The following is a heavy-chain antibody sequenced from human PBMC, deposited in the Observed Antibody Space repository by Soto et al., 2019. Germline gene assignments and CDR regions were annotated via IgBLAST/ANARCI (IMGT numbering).Heavy chain of an antibody. CDR1: GFTFSSYS. V-gene: IGHV3-21*01. Sequence: EGSLRLSCAASGFTFSSYSMNWVRQAPGKGLEWVSSISSSSSYIYYADSVKGRFTISRDNAKNSLYLQMNSLRAEDTAVYYCARVTAPSYYYYGMDVWGQGTTVTVSS. D-gene: IGHD6-25*01. CDR2: ISSSSSYI. CDR3: ARVTAPSYYYYGMDV. J-gene: IGHJ6*02.